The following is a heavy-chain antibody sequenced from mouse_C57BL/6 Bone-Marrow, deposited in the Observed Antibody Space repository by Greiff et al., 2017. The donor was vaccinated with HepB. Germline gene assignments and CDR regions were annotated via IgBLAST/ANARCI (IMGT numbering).Heavy chain of an antibody. D-gene: IGHD2-2*01. CDR1: GYTFTSYN. V-gene: IGHV1-12*01. J-gene: IGHJ1*03. CDR2: IYPGNGDT. Sequence: QVQLKESGAELVRPGASVKMSCKASGYTFTSYNMHWVKQTPRQGLEWIGAIYPGNGDTSYNQKFKGKATLTVDKSSSTAYMQLSSLTSEDSAVYFCATATMVTTEVRWYFDVWGTGTTVTVSS. CDR3: ATATMVTTEVRWYFDV.